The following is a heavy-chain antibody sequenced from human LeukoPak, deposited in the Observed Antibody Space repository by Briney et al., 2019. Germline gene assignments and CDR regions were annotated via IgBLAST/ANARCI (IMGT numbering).Heavy chain of an antibody. CDR1: GFTVSTYW. Sequence: GGSLRLSCAASGFTVSTYWMHWVRQVPGKGLVRVSGISSDGATTHYADSVKGRFTISRDNSRNTLYLQMNSLEAEDTAVYYCAKQGSAAYAYFHYWGQGTLVTVSS. CDR2: ISSDGATT. CDR3: AKQGSAAYAYFHY. J-gene: IGHJ4*02. D-gene: IGHD2-2*01. V-gene: IGHV3-74*01.